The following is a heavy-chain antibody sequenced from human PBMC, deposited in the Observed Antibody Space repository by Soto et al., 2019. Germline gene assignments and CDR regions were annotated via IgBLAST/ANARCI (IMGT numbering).Heavy chain of an antibody. CDR3: VKERMARKWQLQFDF. CDR2: ISGLGGTT. J-gene: IGHJ4*02. Sequence: GGSLRLSCAASGFTFSNAWMSWVRQAPGKGLEWVSSISGLGGTTHYADSVTGRFNISRDNSNSMMYLQVNRLRVEDTAIYYCVKERMARKWQLQFDFWGQGTPVTVSS. CDR1: GFTFSNAW. V-gene: IGHV3-23*01. D-gene: IGHD5-12*01.